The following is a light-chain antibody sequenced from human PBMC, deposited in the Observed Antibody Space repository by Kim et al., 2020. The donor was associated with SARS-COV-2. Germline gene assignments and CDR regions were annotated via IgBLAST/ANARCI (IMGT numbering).Light chain of an antibody. V-gene: IGLV3-27*01. CDR3: YSAADNNVV. Sequence: VTPGQTARSTCSGDVLAKKYDRWFQQKPGQAPVLVIYKDSERPSGIPERFSGSSSGTTVTLTISGAQVEDEADYYCYSAADNNVVFGGGTQLTVL. CDR2: KDS. J-gene: IGLJ2*01. CDR1: VLAKKY.